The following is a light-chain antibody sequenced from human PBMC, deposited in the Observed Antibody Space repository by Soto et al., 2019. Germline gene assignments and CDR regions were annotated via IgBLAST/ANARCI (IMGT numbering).Light chain of an antibody. J-gene: IGKJ1*01. CDR2: GAS. V-gene: IGKV3-15*01. CDR1: QSVSTN. CDR3: QQYHNWPTWT. Sequence: EVVMTQSPATLSVSPGERVTLSCRASQSVSTNLAWYQQIPGQAPRLLISGASTRATGVPPRFSGSGSGTEFTLTISSLQSVDSAVYYCQQYHNWPTWTFGQGTKVEIK.